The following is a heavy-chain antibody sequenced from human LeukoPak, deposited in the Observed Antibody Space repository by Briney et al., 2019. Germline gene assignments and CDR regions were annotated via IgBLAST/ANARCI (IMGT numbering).Heavy chain of an antibody. CDR2: ISSSSSYI. Sequence: GGSLRLSCAASGFTLSSYSMNWVRQAPGKGLEWVSSISSSSSYIYYADSVKGRFTISRDNAKNSLYLQMNSLRAEDTAVYHCAKDGRSYSSGWPPFDYWGQGTLVTVSS. D-gene: IGHD6-19*01. J-gene: IGHJ4*02. V-gene: IGHV3-21*01. CDR3: AKDGRSYSSGWPPFDY. CDR1: GFTLSSYS.